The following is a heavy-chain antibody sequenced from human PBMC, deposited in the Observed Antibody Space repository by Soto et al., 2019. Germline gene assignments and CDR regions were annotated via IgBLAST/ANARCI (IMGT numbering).Heavy chain of an antibody. V-gene: IGHV4-59*12. CDR1: GGSISSYY. CDR2: IYYSGST. Sequence: PSETLSLTCTVSGGSISSYYWSWIRQPPRKGLEWIGYIYYSGSTNYNPSLKSRVTISVDTSKNQFSLKLSSVTAADTAVYYCARETYYDFWSGYYKDYYYYYYMDVWGKGTTVTVSS. D-gene: IGHD3-3*01. J-gene: IGHJ6*03. CDR3: ARETYYDFWSGYYKDYYYYYYMDV.